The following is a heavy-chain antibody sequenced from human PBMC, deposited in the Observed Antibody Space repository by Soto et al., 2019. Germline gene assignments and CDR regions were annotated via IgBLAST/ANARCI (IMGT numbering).Heavy chain of an antibody. V-gene: IGHV3-74*01. CDR3: ARARGTNWVPFDY. CDR1: GFTFSSYW. CDR2: INSDGSST. D-gene: IGHD7-27*01. J-gene: IGHJ4*02. Sequence: EVQLVESGGGLVQPGGSLRLSCAASGFTFSSYWMHWVRQTPGKGLVWVSRINSDGSSTSYADSVKGRFTISRDNAKNTRYLQMNSLRAEDTAVYYCARARGTNWVPFDYWGQGTLVTVSS.